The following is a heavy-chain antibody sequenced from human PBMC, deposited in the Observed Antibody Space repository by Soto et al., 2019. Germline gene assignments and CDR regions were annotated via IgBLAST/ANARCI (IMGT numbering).Heavy chain of an antibody. J-gene: IGHJ5*02. CDR3: ARANYDFRPPTNWFDP. CDR2: FDPEDGET. Sequence: ASVKVSCKVSGYTLTELSMHWVRQAPGKGLEWMGGFDPEDGETIYAQKFQGRVTMTEDTSTDTAYMELSSLRSEDTAVYYCARANYDFRPPTNWFDPWGQGTLVTVSS. V-gene: IGHV1-24*01. CDR1: GYTLTELS. D-gene: IGHD3-3*01.